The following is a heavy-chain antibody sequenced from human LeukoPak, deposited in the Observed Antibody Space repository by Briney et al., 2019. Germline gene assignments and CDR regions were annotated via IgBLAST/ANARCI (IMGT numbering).Heavy chain of an antibody. D-gene: IGHD4-17*01. V-gene: IGHV3-23*01. Sequence: GGSLRLSCAASGFTFSSYAMSWVRQAPGKGLEWVSAISGSGGSTYYADSVKGRFTISRDNSKNTLYLQMNSLRAEDTAVYYCAKQTDNGDYVYYYYGMDVWGQGTTVTVSS. CDR1: GFTFSSYA. CDR3: AKQTDNGDYVYYYYGMDV. J-gene: IGHJ6*02. CDR2: ISGSGGST.